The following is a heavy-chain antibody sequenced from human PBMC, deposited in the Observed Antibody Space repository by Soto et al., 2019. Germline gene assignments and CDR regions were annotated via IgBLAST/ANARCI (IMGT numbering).Heavy chain of an antibody. CDR1: GASIRSYH. J-gene: IGHJ5*02. CDR3: AKDVSSRRWSDP. V-gene: IGHV4-4*07. D-gene: IGHD3-16*01. CDR2: MQHTGNT. Sequence: LSLTCAVSGASIRSYHWSWIRQPAGKGLEWIGRMQHTGNTNYNPSLKSRVTMSVDTSKNQISLKMTSVTAADTAVYFCAKDVSSRRWSDPWGQGILVTVSS.